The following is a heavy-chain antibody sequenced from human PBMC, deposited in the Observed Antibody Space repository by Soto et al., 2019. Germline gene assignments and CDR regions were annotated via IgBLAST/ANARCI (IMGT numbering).Heavy chain of an antibody. CDR2: VDYSGSP. J-gene: IGHJ6*02. Sequence: SETLSLTCAVSGGSVRRSSYYWTWVRQPPGKGLEWIGYVDYSGSPNYNPSLKSRVTISVDTSKSQFPLKLSSVTAADTAVYYCARTTYYYDSTGSYYYYFMDVWGQGTTVTVSS. CDR1: GGSVRRSSYY. CDR3: ARTTYYYDSTGSYYYYFMDV. V-gene: IGHV4-61*01. D-gene: IGHD3-22*01.